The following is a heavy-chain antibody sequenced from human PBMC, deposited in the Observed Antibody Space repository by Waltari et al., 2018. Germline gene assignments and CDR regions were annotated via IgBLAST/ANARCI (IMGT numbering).Heavy chain of an antibody. V-gene: IGHV3-23*01. D-gene: IGHD3-22*01. CDR3: ARHLYSIDYLELGN. Sequence: EVHLLESGGGLAQPGGSLRLSCAASGFNFIRHAMSWVRQAPGKGLEWVSGISDSGVITKYADSVKGRFTVSRDNSKNTVFLQLNSLRAEDTAIYYCARHLYSIDYLELGNWGQGTLVTVSS. CDR2: ISDSGVIT. CDR1: GFNFIRHA. J-gene: IGHJ4*02.